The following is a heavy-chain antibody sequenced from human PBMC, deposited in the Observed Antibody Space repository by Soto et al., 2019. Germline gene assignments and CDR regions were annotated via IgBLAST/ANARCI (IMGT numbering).Heavy chain of an antibody. V-gene: IGHV4-30-4*01. CDR3: ARDSRPNYYDSSALVGFDP. Sequence: SETLSLTCTVSGGSIGSGDYYWSWFRQPPGKGLEWIGYIYYSGSTYYNPSLKSRVTISVDTSKNQFSLKLSSVTAADTAVYYCARDSRPNYYDSSALVGFDPWGQGTLVTVSS. CDR2: IYYSGST. J-gene: IGHJ5*02. D-gene: IGHD3-22*01. CDR1: GGSIGSGDYY.